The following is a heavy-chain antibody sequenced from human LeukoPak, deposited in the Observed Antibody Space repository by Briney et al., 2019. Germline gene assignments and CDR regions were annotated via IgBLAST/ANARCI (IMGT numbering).Heavy chain of an antibody. CDR1: GGSISGCY. CDR2: IYYSGST. V-gene: IGHV4-59*08. Sequence: SETLSLTCTVSGGSISGCYWSWIRQPPGKGLEWIGYIYYSGSTNYNSSLRSRVTISVDTSKNQFSLKLSSVTAADTAVYYCARHGGREDFDYWGQGTLVTVSS. J-gene: IGHJ4*02. D-gene: IGHD3-16*01. CDR3: ARHGGREDFDY.